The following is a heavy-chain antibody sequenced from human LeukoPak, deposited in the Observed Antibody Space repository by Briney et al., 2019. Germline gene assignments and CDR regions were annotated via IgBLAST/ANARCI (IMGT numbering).Heavy chain of an antibody. CDR3: AREYGDTTPLDY. V-gene: IGHV3-30-3*01. J-gene: IGHJ4*02. Sequence: GGSLRLSCAASGFTFSSYAMHWVRQAPGKGLEWVAVISYDGSNKYYADSVKGRFTISRDNSKNTLYLQMNSLRAEDTAVYYCAREYGDTTPLDYWGQGTLVTVSS. CDR2: ISYDGSNK. D-gene: IGHD4-17*01. CDR1: GFTFSSYA.